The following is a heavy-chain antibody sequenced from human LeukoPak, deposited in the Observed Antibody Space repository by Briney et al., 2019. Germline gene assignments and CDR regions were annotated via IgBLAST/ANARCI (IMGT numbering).Heavy chain of an antibody. V-gene: IGHV3-21*01. CDR2: IASNNDYR. CDR3: ARKSLVVGTNAFDI. Sequence: GGSLRLSCAASGFTFSSYSMNWVRQAPGKGLEWVSSIASNNDYRYSADSLRGRFTISRDNAKNSLFLQMNSLRPDDTAVYYCARKSLVVGTNAFDIWGQGTMVTVSS. CDR1: GFTFSSYS. D-gene: IGHD1-14*01. J-gene: IGHJ3*02.